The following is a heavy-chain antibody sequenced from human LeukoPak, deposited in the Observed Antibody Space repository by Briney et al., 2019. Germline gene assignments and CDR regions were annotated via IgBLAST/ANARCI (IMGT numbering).Heavy chain of an antibody. J-gene: IGHJ4*02. D-gene: IGHD3-10*01. CDR2: IGSSGSTI. CDR3: ARDRGYKSFDY. V-gene: IGHV3-48*03. CDR1: RFTFSSFE. Sequence: GGSLRLSCAASRFTFSSFEMNWVRQAPGKGLEWVSYIGSSGSTIYYADSVKGRFTISRDNAKYSLYLQMNSLRGEDKAVYYCARDRGYKSFDYWGQGALVTVSS.